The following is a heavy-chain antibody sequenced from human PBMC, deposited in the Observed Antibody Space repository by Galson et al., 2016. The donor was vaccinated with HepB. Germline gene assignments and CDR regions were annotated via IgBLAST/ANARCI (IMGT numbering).Heavy chain of an antibody. J-gene: IGHJ6*02. Sequence: QSGAEVKKPGESLQISCKGSGYSFSSYWIGWVRQTPGKGLEWMGIIYPGDSDTRYSPSFQGHVTISADKSISTAYLQWGSLKASDTAMYYCARQDYEYSMDVWGQGTTVTVSS. D-gene: IGHD3-16*01. CDR1: GYSFSSYW. CDR3: ARQDYEYSMDV. CDR2: IYPGDSDT. V-gene: IGHV5-51*01.